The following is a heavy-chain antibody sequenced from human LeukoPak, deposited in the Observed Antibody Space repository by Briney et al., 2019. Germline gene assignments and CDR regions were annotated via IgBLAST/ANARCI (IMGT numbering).Heavy chain of an antibody. CDR2: INPSGGST. CDR3: ARDGEMATDDAFDI. V-gene: IGHV1-46*01. CDR1: GYTLTELS. Sequence: ASVKVSCKVSGYTLTELSMHWVRQAPGKGLEWMGIINPSGGSTSYAQKFQGRVTMTRDTSTSTVYMELSSLRSEDTAVYYCARDGEMATDDAFDIWGQGTMVTVSS. D-gene: IGHD5-24*01. J-gene: IGHJ3*02.